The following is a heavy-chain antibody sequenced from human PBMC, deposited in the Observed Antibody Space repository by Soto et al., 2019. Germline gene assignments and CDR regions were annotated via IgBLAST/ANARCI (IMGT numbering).Heavy chain of an antibody. D-gene: IGHD4-17*01. CDR1: GFTFSNAW. J-gene: IGHJ6*02. CDR2: IKSKTDGGTT. V-gene: IGHV3-15*07. Sequence: EVQLVESGGGLVKPGGSLRLSCAASGFTFSNAWMNWVRQAPGKGLEWVGRIKSKTDGGTTDYAAPVKGRFTISRVNSKTPLNRQRNGRKTENPAVYTGTPDHRPDYAHSGRAAWAQGPRFTAS. CDR3: TPDHRPDYAHSGRAA.